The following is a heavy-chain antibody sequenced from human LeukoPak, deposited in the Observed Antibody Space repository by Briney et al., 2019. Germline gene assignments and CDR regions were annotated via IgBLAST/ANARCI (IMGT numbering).Heavy chain of an antibody. CDR3: ARHPAPGLAYCGGDCYYYFDY. CDR2: MYYTGST. D-gene: IGHD2-21*02. CDR1: SGSISSSGYY. J-gene: IGHJ4*02. V-gene: IGHV4-39*01. Sequence: PSETLSLTCTVSSGSISSSGYYWGWIRQPPGKGLEWIGSMYYTGSTYYNPSLKSRVTISVDTSNNQFSLKLSSVTAADTAVYYCARHPAPGLAYCGGDCYYYFDYWGQGTLVTVSS.